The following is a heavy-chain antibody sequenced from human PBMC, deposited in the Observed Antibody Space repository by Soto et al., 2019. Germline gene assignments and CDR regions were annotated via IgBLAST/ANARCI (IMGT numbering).Heavy chain of an antibody. V-gene: IGHV4-4*07. J-gene: IGHJ6*02. CDR2: VYTTGST. CDR1: GGSIISYY. CDR3: ARDLGTGGLDV. D-gene: IGHD2-8*02. Sequence: PSETLSLTCTVSGGSIISYYWSWIRQPAGKGLEWIGRVYTTGSTNYNPSLKSRVTVSIDTSKNQFSLQLISVTAADTAVYFCARDLGTGGLDVWGQGTTVTVSS.